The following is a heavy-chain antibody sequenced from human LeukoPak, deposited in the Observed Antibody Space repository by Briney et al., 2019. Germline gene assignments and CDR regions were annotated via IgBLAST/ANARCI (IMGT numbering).Heavy chain of an antibody. CDR3: AKGADFWSGYYLHFDY. CDR1: GFTFSSYS. D-gene: IGHD3-3*01. Sequence: GGSLRLSCAASGFTFSSYSMNWVRQAPGKGLEWVSYISSSSSTIYYADSVKGRFTISRDNAKNSLYLQMNSQRAEDTAVYYCAKGADFWSGYYLHFDYWGQGTLVTVSS. CDR2: ISSSSSTI. J-gene: IGHJ4*02. V-gene: IGHV3-48*01.